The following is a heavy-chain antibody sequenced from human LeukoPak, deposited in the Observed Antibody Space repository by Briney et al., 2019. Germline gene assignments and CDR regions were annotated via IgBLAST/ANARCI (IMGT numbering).Heavy chain of an antibody. Sequence: GGSLRLSCAASGFTFSNYWMSWVRQAPGKGLEWVANMNQDGSEIYHLDSVKDRFTISRDNAMNSLYLQMNSLRAEDTAVYYCARSDSSTWYSLHDYWGQGTLVTVSS. D-gene: IGHD6-13*01. CDR1: GFTFSNYW. V-gene: IGHV3-7*01. CDR3: ARSDSSTWYSLHDY. CDR2: MNQDGSEI. J-gene: IGHJ4*02.